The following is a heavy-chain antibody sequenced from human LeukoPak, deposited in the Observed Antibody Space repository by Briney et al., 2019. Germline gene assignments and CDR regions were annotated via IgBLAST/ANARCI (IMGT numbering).Heavy chain of an antibody. J-gene: IGHJ4*02. Sequence: GGSLRLSCAASGFTFSSYWMSWVRQAPGKGLEWVANIKQDGSEKYYVDSVKGRFTISRDNAKNSLYLQMNSLRAEDTAVYYCARARDGSGYYSYYFDYWGQGTLVTVSS. D-gene: IGHD3-22*01. V-gene: IGHV3-7*01. CDR1: GFTFSSYW. CDR3: ARARDGSGYYSYYFDY. CDR2: IKQDGSEK.